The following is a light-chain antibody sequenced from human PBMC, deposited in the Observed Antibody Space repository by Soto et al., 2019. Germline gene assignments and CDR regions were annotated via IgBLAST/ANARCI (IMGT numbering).Light chain of an antibody. CDR1: QSISWW. V-gene: IGKV1-5*01. CDR2: DAS. J-gene: IGKJ1*01. CDR3: QQYKNYPWT. Sequence: DIQMTQSPSSLSASVGDRVTITCRASQSISWWLAWYQQKPGKAPKLLIYDASSLGSGVPSRFSGSGSGPEFTLTISNRQPDDFASYYCQQYKNYPWTFGQGTKVEIK.